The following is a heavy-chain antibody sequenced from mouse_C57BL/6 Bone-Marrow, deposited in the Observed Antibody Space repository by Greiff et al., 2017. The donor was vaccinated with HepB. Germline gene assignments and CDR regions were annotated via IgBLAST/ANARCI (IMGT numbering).Heavy chain of an antibody. CDR1: GFTFSDYG. J-gene: IGHJ2*01. Sequence: EVQVVESGGGLVKPGGSLKLSCAASGFTFSDYGMNWVRQAPEKGLEWVAYISSGSITIYYADTVKGRFTISRDNAKNTLFLPMTSLRSEDTAMYYCARWDYYGSSPDYWGQGTTLTVSS. V-gene: IGHV5-17*01. CDR3: ARWDYYGSSPDY. D-gene: IGHD1-1*01. CDR2: ISSGSITI.